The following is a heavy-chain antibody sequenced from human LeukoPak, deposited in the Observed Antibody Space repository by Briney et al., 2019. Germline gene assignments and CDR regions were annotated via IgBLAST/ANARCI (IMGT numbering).Heavy chain of an antibody. CDR2: ISSSGTYI. J-gene: IGHJ4*02. V-gene: IGHV3-21*01. CDR3: ARWRGSTSERSDY. CDR1: GFTFSSYS. Sequence: GGSLRLSCAASGFTFSSYSMNWVRQAPGKGLEWVSSISSSGTYIYYTDSVKGRFTISRDNAKNSLYLQMDSLRVEDTATYYCARWRGSTSERSDYWGQGTLVTVSS. D-gene: IGHD2-2*01.